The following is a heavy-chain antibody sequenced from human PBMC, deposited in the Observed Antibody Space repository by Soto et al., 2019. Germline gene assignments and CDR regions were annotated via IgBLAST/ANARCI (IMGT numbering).Heavy chain of an antibody. CDR3: ARDSYTYSNSSDIYYYYYGMDV. CDR1: GYTFTSYY. V-gene: IGHV1-46*01. Sequence: GASAKVSCKASGYTFTSYYRQWARQAPGQGLEWMGIINPSGGSTSYAQKFQGRVTMTRDTSTSTVYMELSSLRSEDTAVYYCARDSYTYSNSSDIYYYYYGMDVWGQGTTVTVSS. CDR2: INPSGGST. J-gene: IGHJ6*02. D-gene: IGHD4-4*01.